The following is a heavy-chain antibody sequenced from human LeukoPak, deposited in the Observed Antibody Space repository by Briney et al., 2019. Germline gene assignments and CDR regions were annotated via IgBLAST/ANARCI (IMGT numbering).Heavy chain of an antibody. Sequence: SETPSLTCTVSGGSISSYYWSWIRQPPGKGLEWIGSIYYSGSTYYNPSLKSRVTISVDTSKNQFSLKLSSVTAADTAVNYCASLTYYDFWSGYSENAFDIWGQGTMVTVSS. J-gene: IGHJ3*02. CDR3: ASLTYYDFWSGYSENAFDI. D-gene: IGHD3-3*01. CDR1: GGSISSYY. CDR2: IYYSGST. V-gene: IGHV4-59*12.